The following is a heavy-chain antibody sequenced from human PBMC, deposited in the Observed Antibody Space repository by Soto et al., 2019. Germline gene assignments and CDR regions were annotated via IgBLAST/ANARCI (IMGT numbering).Heavy chain of an antibody. V-gene: IGHV3-30*03. CDR2: ISYDGSNK. D-gene: IGHD3-10*01. Sequence: PGGSLRLSCAASGFTFSSYGMHWVRQAPGKGLEWVAVISYDGSNKYYADSVKGRFTISRDNSESVVLLQMNSLRPDDTALYFCARAYYFGSGTSYTLYYWGQGTQVTVSS. CDR3: ARAYYFGSGTSYTLYY. CDR1: GFTFSSYG. J-gene: IGHJ4*02.